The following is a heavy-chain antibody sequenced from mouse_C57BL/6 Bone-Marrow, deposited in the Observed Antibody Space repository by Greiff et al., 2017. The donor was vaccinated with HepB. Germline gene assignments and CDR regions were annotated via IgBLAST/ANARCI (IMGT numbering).Heavy chain of an antibody. V-gene: IGHV1-85*01. CDR3: TTSYYFDY. Sequence: VMLVESGPELVKPGASVKLSCKASGYTFTSYDINWVKQRPGQGLEWIGWIYPRDGSTKYNEKFKGKATLTVDTSSNTAYLQLSSLTSEDTAVYYCTTSYYFDYWGQGTTLTVSS. D-gene: IGHD1-1*01. CDR2: IYPRDGST. CDR1: GYTFTSYD. J-gene: IGHJ2*01.